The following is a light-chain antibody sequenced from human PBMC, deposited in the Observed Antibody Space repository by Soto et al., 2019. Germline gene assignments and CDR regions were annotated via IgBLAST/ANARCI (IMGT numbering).Light chain of an antibody. V-gene: IGLV2-14*01. CDR3: SSYTITSSYG. Sequence: QSALTQPDSVSGSPGQPITISCTGTSSDVGAYNYVSWYQQQSGKAPKLIIHEVSNRPSGVSNRFSGSKSGNTASLTISGLQAEDEADYYWSSYTITSSYGFGIGSKDTV. CDR1: SSDVGAYNY. J-gene: IGLJ1*01. CDR2: EVS.